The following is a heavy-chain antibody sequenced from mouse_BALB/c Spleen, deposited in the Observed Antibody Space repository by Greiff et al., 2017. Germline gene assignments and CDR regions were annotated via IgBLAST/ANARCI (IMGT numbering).Heavy chain of an antibody. CDR2: IWTGGGT. J-gene: IGHJ1*01. CDR1: GFSLTSYD. CDR3: VRHYGSSYSYWYFDV. D-gene: IGHD1-1*01. V-gene: IGHV2-9-2*01. Sequence: VKLMESGPGLVAPSQSLSITCTVSGFSLTSYDISWIRQPPGKGLEWLGVIWTGGGTNYNSAFMSRLSISKDNSKSQVFLKMNSLQTDDTAIYYCVRHYGSSYSYWYFDVWGAGTTVTVSS.